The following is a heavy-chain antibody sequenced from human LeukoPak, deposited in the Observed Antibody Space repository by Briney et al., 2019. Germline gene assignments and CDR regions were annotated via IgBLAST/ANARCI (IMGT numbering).Heavy chain of an antibody. Sequence: ASVTVSCKASGYTFTGYYMHWVRQAPGQGLEWMGWINPNSGGTNYAQKFQGRVTMTRDTSISTAYMELSRLRSDDTAVYYCARSWGGYCSGGSCTDYWGQGTLVTVSS. J-gene: IGHJ4*02. CDR2: INPNSGGT. CDR1: GYTFTGYY. CDR3: ARSWGGYCSGGSCTDY. D-gene: IGHD2-15*01. V-gene: IGHV1-2*02.